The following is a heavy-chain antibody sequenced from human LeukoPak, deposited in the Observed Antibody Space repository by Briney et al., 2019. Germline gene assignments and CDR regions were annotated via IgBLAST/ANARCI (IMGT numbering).Heavy chain of an antibody. D-gene: IGHD2-15*01. Sequence: SETLSLPCTVSGASISSSSWIWIRQPPGKGLEWIGYIYYSGSTNYNPSLKSRVTISVDTSNNQFSLKLSSVTAADTAVYYCARKGRLRTSYYYIDVWGKGTTVTVSS. CDR2: IYYSGST. V-gene: IGHV4-59*01. CDR3: ARKGRLRTSYYYIDV. CDR1: GASISSSS. J-gene: IGHJ6*03.